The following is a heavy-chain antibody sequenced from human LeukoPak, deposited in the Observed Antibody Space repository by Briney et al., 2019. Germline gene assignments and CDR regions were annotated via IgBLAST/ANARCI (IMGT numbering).Heavy chain of an antibody. V-gene: IGHV3-72*01. J-gene: IGHJ3*02. D-gene: IGHD3-9*01. CDR2: ITNKAHSYST. CDR3: ARDLDRITIFADAFDI. Sequence: PGGSLRLSCAASGFTFSDHLMDWVRQAPGKGLEWIGRITNKAHSYSTHYAASVKGRFTVSRDDSKSSLYLQLNSLRAEDTAVYYCARDLDRITIFADAFDIWGQGTMVTVSS. CDR1: GFTFSDHL.